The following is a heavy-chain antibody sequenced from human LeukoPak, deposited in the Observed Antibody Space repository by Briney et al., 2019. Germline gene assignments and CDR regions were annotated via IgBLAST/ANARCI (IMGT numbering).Heavy chain of an antibody. V-gene: IGHV3-23*01. CDR3: AKHRYCSSTSCYWEYFQH. CDR1: GFTFSSYS. D-gene: IGHD2-2*01. CDR2: ISGSGGST. J-gene: IGHJ1*01. Sequence: GGSLRLSCAASGFTFSSYSMNWVRQAPGKGLEWVSAISGSGGSTYYADSVKGRFTISRDNSKNTLYLQMNSLRAEDTAVYYCAKHRYCSSTSCYWEYFQHWGQGTLVTVSS.